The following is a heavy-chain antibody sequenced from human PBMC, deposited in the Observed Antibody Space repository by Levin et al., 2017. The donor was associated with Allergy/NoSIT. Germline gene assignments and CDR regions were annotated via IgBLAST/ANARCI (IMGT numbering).Heavy chain of an antibody. CDR2: IFPSGST. J-gene: IGHJ4*02. V-gene: IGHV4-4*07. CDR1: GGSISGYY. D-gene: IGHD1-26*01. CDR3: ARGPSGSYHYFDY. Sequence: SETLSLTCTVSGGSISGYYWSWIRQPAGKGLEWIGRIFPSGSTNYNPSLKSPVTLSVDTSKNQFSLRLSSVTAADTAVYYCARGPSGSYHYFDYWGQGTLVIVSS.